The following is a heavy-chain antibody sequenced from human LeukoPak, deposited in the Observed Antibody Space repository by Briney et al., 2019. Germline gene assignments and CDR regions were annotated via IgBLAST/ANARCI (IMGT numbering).Heavy chain of an antibody. J-gene: IGHJ4*02. D-gene: IGHD4-17*01. Sequence: PSETLSLTCTVSGGSISSYYWSWIRQPAGKGLEWIGRIYISGNTNYNPSLKSRVTMSLDTSKNQFSLKLSSVSAADTAVYYCAGYATTVTTNDYWGQGTLVTVSS. CDR3: AGYATTVTTNDY. CDR2: IYISGNT. CDR1: GGSISSYY. V-gene: IGHV4-4*07.